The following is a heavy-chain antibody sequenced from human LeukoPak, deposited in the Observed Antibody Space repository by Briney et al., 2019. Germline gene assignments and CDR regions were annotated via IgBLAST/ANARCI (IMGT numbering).Heavy chain of an antibody. V-gene: IGHV4-59*01. CDR3: ARDSAAGSYYYYTDV. D-gene: IGHD1-1*01. CDR2: ISHSGST. J-gene: IGHJ6*03. CDR1: GASINNYY. Sequence: PSETLSLTCTVSGASINNYYWSWTRQSPEKGLEWIGYISHSGSTHYNPSLKSRITISVDTSKIHFSLNLTSVTAADTAVYYCARDSAAGSYYYYTDVWGKGTTVTISS.